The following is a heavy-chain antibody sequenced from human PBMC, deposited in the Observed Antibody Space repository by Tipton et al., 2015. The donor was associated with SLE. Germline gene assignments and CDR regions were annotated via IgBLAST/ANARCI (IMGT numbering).Heavy chain of an antibody. D-gene: IGHD3-10*01. CDR3: AAELPSYGTDV. CDR1: GLTFSTYA. CDR2: ISYDGSHK. J-gene: IGHJ6*02. V-gene: IGHV3-30*04. Sequence: SLRLSCAASGLTFSTYAMHWVRQAPGKGLEWVAVISYDGSHKYCADSVKGRFTISRDNSKNTLYLQMNSLRAEDTAVYYCAAELPSYGTDVWGQGTTVTVSS.